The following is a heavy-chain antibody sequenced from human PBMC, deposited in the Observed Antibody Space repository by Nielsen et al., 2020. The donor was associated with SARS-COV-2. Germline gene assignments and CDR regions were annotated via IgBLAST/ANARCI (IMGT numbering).Heavy chain of an antibody. CDR1: GYIFTSYY. J-gene: IGHJ3*02. CDR2: INPSGGST. Sequence: ASVKVSCKASGYIFTSYYMHWVRQAPGQGLEWMGIINPSGGSTSYAQKFQGRVTMTRDTSTSTVYMELSSLRSEDTAVYYCARRLAAAGDLDAFDIWGQGTMVTVSS. CDR3: ARRLAAAGDLDAFDI. V-gene: IGHV1-46*01. D-gene: IGHD6-13*01.